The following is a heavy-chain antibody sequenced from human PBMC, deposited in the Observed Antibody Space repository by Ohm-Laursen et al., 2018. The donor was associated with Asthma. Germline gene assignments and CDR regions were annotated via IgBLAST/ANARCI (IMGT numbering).Heavy chain of an antibody. CDR3: ASVAAG. D-gene: IGHD6-19*01. CDR2: ITDGGSTT. Sequence: SLRLSCSASGFTFRNHWMSWIRQAPGKGLEWVAEITDGGSTTYYVDSVKGRFTISRDNAKNLVFLQMNSLRAEDTAVYYCASVAAGWGQGTRVTVSS. V-gene: IGHV3-7*01. J-gene: IGHJ4*02. CDR1: GFTFRNHW.